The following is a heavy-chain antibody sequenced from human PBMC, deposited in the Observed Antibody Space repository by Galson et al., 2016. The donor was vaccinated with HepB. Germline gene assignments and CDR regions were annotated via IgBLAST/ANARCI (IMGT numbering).Heavy chain of an antibody. D-gene: IGHD3-22*01. J-gene: IGHJ4*02. CDR3: ARRAATYDSSGYYYGADGDY. Sequence: SETLSLTCAVYGGSFSDYYWSWIRQPPGKGLEWIGSIYYSGSTYYNPSLKSRVTISVDTSKNQFSMKLSSVTAADTAVYYCARRAATYDSSGYYYGADGDYWCQGTLVTVSS. CDR2: IYYSGST. CDR1: GGSFSDYY. V-gene: IGHV4-34*01.